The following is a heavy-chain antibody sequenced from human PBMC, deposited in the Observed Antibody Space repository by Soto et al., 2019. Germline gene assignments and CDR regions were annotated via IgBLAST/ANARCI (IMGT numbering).Heavy chain of an antibody. CDR3: ASSDIVLRVYDIGGPHSYGMDV. D-gene: IGHD2-8*01. V-gene: IGHV1-69*01. J-gene: IGHJ6*02. CDR2: IIPIFGTA. Sequence: QVQLVQSGAEVKKPGSSVKVSCKASGGTFSSYAISWVRQAPGQGLEWMGGIIPIFGTANYAQKFQGRVTITADESTSTAYMELSSLRSEDTAVYYCASSDIVLRVYDIGGPHSYGMDVWGQGTTVTVSS. CDR1: GGTFSSYA.